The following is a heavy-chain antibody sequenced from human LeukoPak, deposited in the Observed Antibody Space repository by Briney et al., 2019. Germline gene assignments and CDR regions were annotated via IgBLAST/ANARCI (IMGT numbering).Heavy chain of an antibody. CDR2: ISYDGSNK. V-gene: IGHV3-30-3*01. J-gene: IGHJ4*02. Sequence: GGSLRLSCSASGFTFLSYAMHWVRQAPGKGLEWVAVISYDGSNKYYADSVKGRFTISRDNSKNTLYLQMNSLRAEDTAVYYCARARHFDYWGQGTLVTVSS. CDR3: ARARHFDY. CDR1: GFTFLSYA.